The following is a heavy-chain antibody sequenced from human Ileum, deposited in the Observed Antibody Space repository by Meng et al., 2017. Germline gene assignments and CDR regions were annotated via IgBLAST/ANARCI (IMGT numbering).Heavy chain of an antibody. D-gene: IGHD3-16*01. CDR2: INHSGST. CDR1: GGSFSGYY. J-gene: IGHJ4*02. V-gene: IGHV4-34*01. CDR3: ARGGGRYGPDFDY. Sequence: RQWVAGLLMPSDTLSLSGAVDGGSFSGYYGSRIRQPPGKGLEWIWEINHSGSTNYNPSLKSRVTISVDTSKNQFSLKLSSVTAADTAVYYCARGGGRYGPDFDYWGQGTLVTVSS.